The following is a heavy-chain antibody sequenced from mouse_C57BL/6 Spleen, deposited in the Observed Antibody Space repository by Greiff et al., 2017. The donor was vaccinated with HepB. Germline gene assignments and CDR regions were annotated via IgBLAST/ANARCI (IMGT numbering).Heavy chain of an antibody. Sequence: VQLQQSGTELVKPGASVKLSCKASGYTFTSYWMHWVKQRPGQGLEWIGNINPSNGGTNYNEKFKSKATLTFDKSSSTAYMQLSSLTSEDSAVYYCARKSNYGSSFDYWGQGTTLTVSS. CDR2: INPSNGGT. V-gene: IGHV1-53*01. CDR3: ARKSNYGSSFDY. J-gene: IGHJ2*01. CDR1: GYTFTSYW. D-gene: IGHD1-1*01.